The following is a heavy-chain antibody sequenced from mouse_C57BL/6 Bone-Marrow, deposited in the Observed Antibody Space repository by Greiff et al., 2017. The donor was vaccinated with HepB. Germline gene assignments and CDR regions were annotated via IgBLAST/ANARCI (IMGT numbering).Heavy chain of an antibody. CDR3: TRKEYDYDDYFDY. V-gene: IGHV1-15*01. Sequence: VKLVESGAELVRPGASVTLSCKASGYTFTDYEMHWVKQTPVHGLEWIGAIDPETGGTAYNQKFKGKAILTADKSSSTAYMELRSLTSEDSDVYYCTRKEYDYDDYFDYWGQGTTLTVSS. CDR2: IDPETGGT. D-gene: IGHD2-4*01. J-gene: IGHJ2*01. CDR1: GYTFTDYE.